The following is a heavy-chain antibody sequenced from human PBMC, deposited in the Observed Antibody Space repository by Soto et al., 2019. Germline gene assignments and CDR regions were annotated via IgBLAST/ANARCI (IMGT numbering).Heavy chain of an antibody. CDR3: ARPVVPGITMVRGANP. J-gene: IGHJ5*02. V-gene: IGHV3-30-3*01. CDR2: ISYDGSNK. CDR1: GFTFSSYA. Sequence: QVQLVESGGGVVQPGRSLRLSCAASGFTFSSYAMHWVRQAPGKGLEWVAVISYDGSNKYYADSVKGRFTISRDNSKNTLYLQMNSLRAEDTAVYYCARPVVPGITMVRGANPWGQGTLVTVSS. D-gene: IGHD3-10*01.